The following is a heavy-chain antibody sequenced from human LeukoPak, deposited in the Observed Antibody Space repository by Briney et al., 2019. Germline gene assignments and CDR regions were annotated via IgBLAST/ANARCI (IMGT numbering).Heavy chain of an antibody. D-gene: IGHD4-17*01. V-gene: IGHV3-74*01. J-gene: IGHJ4*02. CDR3: ARGVGYGALVDY. Sequence: GGSLRLSCAASGITLSSYWMHWVRQAPGKGLVWVSRINSDGSSTNYVDSVKGRFTISRDNAKNTLYLQMNSLRAEGTAVYYCARGVGYGALVDYWGQGTLVTVSS. CDR1: GITLSSYW. CDR2: INSDGSST.